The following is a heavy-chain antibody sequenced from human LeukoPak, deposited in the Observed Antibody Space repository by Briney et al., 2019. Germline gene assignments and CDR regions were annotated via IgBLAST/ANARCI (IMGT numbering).Heavy chain of an antibody. Sequence: PGGSLRLSCAASGFTFHGYAMSWVRQAPGKGLEWVSSISGSGAKTYCANSVKGRFTVYRDNSKNTLYLQVNNLRAEDTAVYYCAKHLGSHNFDYWGQGTLVTVSS. CDR3: AKHLGSHNFDY. V-gene: IGHV3-23*01. CDR2: ISGSGAKT. CDR1: GFTFHGYA. J-gene: IGHJ4*02. D-gene: IGHD3-10*01.